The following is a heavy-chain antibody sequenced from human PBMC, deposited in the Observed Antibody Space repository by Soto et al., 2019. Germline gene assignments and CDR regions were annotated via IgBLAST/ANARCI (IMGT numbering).Heavy chain of an antibody. Sequence: PSETLSLTCSVSGADINTYSWTWIRQPAGRGLEWIGRIYTSASSNYNPSLQSRVTISADTSKSQFSLNLSSVTAADTAIYYCARGLVSRSSLDAFDIWGQGIMVTVSS. CDR2: IYTSASS. V-gene: IGHV4-4*07. J-gene: IGHJ3*02. CDR3: ARGLVSRSSLDAFDI. D-gene: IGHD6-13*01. CDR1: GADINTYS.